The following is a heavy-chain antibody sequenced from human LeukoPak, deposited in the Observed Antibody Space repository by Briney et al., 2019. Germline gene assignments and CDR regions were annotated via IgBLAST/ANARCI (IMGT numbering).Heavy chain of an antibody. J-gene: IGHJ4*02. Sequence: SETLSLTCTVSGGSISSYYWSWIRQPPGKGLEWIGYIYYSGSTNYNPSLKSRVTISVGTSKNQFSLKLSSVTAADTAVYYCASLGYYSSTSCFDYWGQGTLVTVSS. D-gene: IGHD2-2*01. CDR3: ASLGYYSSTSCFDY. CDR2: IYYSGST. CDR1: GGSISSYY. V-gene: IGHV4-59*01.